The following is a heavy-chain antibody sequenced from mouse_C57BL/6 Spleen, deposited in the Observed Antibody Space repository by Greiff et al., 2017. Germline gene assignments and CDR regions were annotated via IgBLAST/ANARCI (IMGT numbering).Heavy chain of an antibody. D-gene: IGHD2-12*01. CDR3: ASDLETYYSHPYAMDY. V-gene: IGHV1-9*01. J-gene: IGHJ4*01. CDR2: ILPGSGST. Sequence: QVQLQQSGAELMKPGASVKLSCKATGYTFTGYWIEWVKQRPGHGLEWIGEILPGSGSTNYNEKFKGKDTFTADTSSNTAYMQLSSLTTDDSAIYFSASDLETYYSHPYAMDYWGQGTSVTVSS. CDR1: GYTFTGYW.